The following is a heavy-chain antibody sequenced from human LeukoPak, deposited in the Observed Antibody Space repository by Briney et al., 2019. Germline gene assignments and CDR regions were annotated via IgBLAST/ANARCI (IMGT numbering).Heavy chain of an antibody. D-gene: IGHD6-19*01. V-gene: IGHV1-2*02. CDR3: AREENSGMDRYFDY. Sequence: GASVKVSCKTSGYSFTGYYMHWVRQVPGQGLEWMGWIDPKSGATHYAQKFQGRVAMTRDTSSSTAYVEVSRLRSDDTALYYCAREENSGMDRYFDYWGQGTLVSDSS. CDR1: GYSFTGYY. J-gene: IGHJ4*02. CDR2: IDPKSGAT.